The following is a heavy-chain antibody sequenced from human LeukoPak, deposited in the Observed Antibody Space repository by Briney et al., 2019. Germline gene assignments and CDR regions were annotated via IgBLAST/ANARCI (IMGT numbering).Heavy chain of an antibody. J-gene: IGHJ4*02. V-gene: IGHV4-34*01. CDR1: GGSFSGYY. Sequence: SETLSLTCAVYGGSFSGYYWSWIRQPPGKGLGWIGEINHSGSTNYNPSLKSRVTISVDTSKNQFSLKLSSVTAADTAVYYCARGYGVTAPRVLDYWGQGTLVTVSS. D-gene: IGHD2-21*02. CDR2: INHSGST. CDR3: ARGYGVTAPRVLDY.